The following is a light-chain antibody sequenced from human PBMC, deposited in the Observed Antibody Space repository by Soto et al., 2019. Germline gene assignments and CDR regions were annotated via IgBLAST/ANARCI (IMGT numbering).Light chain of an antibody. CDR2: GAS. CDR3: QQYGSSPTWT. V-gene: IGKV3-20*01. Sequence: EIVLTQSPGTLSLSPGERATLSCRASQSVSSSYLAWYQQKPGQAPRLLIYGASSRATGIPDRFSGSGSGTDFTPTISRLEPDDLAVYYCQQYGSSPTWTFGQGTKVEIK. J-gene: IGKJ1*01. CDR1: QSVSSSY.